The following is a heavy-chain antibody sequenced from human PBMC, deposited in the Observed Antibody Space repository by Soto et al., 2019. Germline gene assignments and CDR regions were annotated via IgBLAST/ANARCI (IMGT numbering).Heavy chain of an antibody. CDR1: GGSISSYY. D-gene: IGHD3-3*01. V-gene: IGHV4-59*08. CDR3: ARLGPPPGYYYYYYMDV. Sequence: SETLSLTCTVSGGSISSYYWSWIRQPPGKGLEWIGYIYYSGSTNYNPSLKSRVTISVDTSKNQFSLKLSSVTAADTAVYYCARLGPPPGYYYYYYMDVWGRGTTVTVSS. CDR2: IYYSGST. J-gene: IGHJ6*03.